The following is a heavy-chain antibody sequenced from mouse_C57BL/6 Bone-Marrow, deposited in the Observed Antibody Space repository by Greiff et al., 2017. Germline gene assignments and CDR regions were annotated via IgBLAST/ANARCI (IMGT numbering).Heavy chain of an antibody. Sequence: EVMLVESGAELVRPGASVKLSCTASGFNIKDDYMHWVKQRPEQGLEWIGWIDPENGDTEYASKFQGKATITADTSSNTAYLQLSSLTSEDTAVYYCTTADGNYSAYWGQGTLVTVSA. CDR1: GFNIKDDY. D-gene: IGHD2-1*01. J-gene: IGHJ3*01. CDR3: TTADGNYSAY. CDR2: IDPENGDT. V-gene: IGHV14-4*01.